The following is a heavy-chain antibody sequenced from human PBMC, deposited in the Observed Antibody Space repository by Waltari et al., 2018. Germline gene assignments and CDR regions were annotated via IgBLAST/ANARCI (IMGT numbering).Heavy chain of an antibody. Sequence: EVQLVESGGVVVQPGGSLRLSCAASGFTVDDDAMHWVRQAPGKGLEWVSLISWDGGSTYYADSVKGRFTISRDNSKNSLYLQMNSLRAEDTALYYCAKPTYDSSGYYSFDFDYWGQGTLVTVSS. CDR3: AKPTYDSSGYYSFDFDY. CDR1: GFTVDDDA. D-gene: IGHD3-22*01. J-gene: IGHJ4*02. V-gene: IGHV3-43D*03. CDR2: ISWDGGST.